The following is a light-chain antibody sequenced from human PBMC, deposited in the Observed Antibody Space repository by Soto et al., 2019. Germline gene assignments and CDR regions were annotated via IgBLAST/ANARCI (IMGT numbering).Light chain of an antibody. CDR3: AAWDDSLSGVV. CDR2: RNN. V-gene: IGLV1-47*01. J-gene: IGLJ3*02. Sequence: QSVLTQPPSASGTPGQRVTISCSGSSSNIGSNYVYWYQQLPGTATKLLVYRNNQRPSGVPDRFSGSKSGTSASLAISGLRSEYEANYYCAAWDDSLSGVVFGGGTKLTVL. CDR1: SSNIGSNY.